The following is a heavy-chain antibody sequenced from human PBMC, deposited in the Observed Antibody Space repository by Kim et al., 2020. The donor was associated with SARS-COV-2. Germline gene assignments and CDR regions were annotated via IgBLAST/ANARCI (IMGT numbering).Heavy chain of an antibody. J-gene: IGHJ6*02. CDR3: AKDQSFTMVRGAISGAGGMDV. CDR2: ISGSGGST. V-gene: IGHV3-23*01. D-gene: IGHD3-10*01. CDR1: GFTFSSYA. Sequence: GGSLRLSCAASGFTFSSYAMSWVRQAPGKGLEWVSTISGSGGSTYYADSVKGRFTISRDNSKNTLYLQMNSLRAEDTAVYYCAKDQSFTMVRGAISGAGGMDVWGQGTTVTVSS.